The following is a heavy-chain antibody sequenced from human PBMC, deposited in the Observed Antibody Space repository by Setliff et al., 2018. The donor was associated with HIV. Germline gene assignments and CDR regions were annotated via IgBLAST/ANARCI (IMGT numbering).Heavy chain of an antibody. V-gene: IGHV1-18*01. D-gene: IGHD5-12*01. CDR3: VRDEKRAAGGSMYYFDY. Sequence: ASVKVSCKASGYNFGFYGISWVRQAPGQGLEWMGWVNEDNGDRNFAPSVQGRIALTTDTSTNTAYMELTNLRSDDAALYFCVRDEKRAAGGSMYYFDYWGQGTLVTVSS. CDR1: GYNFGFYG. J-gene: IGHJ4*02. CDR2: VNEDNGDR.